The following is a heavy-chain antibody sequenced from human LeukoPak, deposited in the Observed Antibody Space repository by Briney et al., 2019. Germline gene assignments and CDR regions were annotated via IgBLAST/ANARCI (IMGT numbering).Heavy chain of an antibody. V-gene: IGHV4-38-2*01. CDR1: GYSISSGYY. CDR3: ARSMFDY. Sequence: SETLSLTCAVSGYSISSGYYWGWIRQPPGKGLEWIGSIYHSGSTYYNPSLKSRATISVDTSKNQFSLKLSSVTAADTAVYYCARSMFDYWGQGTLVTVSS. CDR2: IYHSGST. D-gene: IGHD2/OR15-2a*01. J-gene: IGHJ4*02.